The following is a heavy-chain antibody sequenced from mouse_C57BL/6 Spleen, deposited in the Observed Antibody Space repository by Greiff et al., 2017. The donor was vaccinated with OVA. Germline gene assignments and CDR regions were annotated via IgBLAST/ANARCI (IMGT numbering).Heavy chain of an antibody. J-gene: IGHJ1*03. V-gene: IGHV1-82*01. CDR2: IYPGDGDT. CDR1: GYAFSSSW. D-gene: IGHD1-1*01. CDR3: ARGIYYGSSSYWYFDV. Sequence: VQLVESGPELVKPGASVKISCKASGYAFSSSWMNWVKQRPGKGLEWIGRIYPGDGDTNYNGKFKGKATLTADKSSSTAYMQLSSLTSEDSAVYFCARGIYYGSSSYWYFDVWGTGTTVTVSS.